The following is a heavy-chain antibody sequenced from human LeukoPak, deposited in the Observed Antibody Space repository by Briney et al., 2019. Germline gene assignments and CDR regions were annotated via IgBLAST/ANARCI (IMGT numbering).Heavy chain of an antibody. CDR3: ARFGLGKHIEVAGIPFDI. J-gene: IGHJ3*02. Sequence: ASVKVSCKASGYTFTSYGISWVRQAPGQGLEWMGWISAYNGNTNYAQKLQGRVTMTTNTSTSTAYMELRSLRSDDTAVYYCARFGLGKHIEVAGIPFDIWGQGTMVTVSS. D-gene: IGHD6-19*01. V-gene: IGHV1-18*01. CDR2: ISAYNGNT. CDR1: GYTFTSYG.